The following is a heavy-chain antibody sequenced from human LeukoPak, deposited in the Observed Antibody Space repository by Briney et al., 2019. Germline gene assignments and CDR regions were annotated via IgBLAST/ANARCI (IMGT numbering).Heavy chain of an antibody. Sequence: GGSLRLACAASGFTFTSYAMSWVRQAPGKGLEWVSAISGSGGDTYHADSVKDRFTLSRENSKNTLYLQMNSLRADDTAVYYCARDSYCTSTTCRRDLDYWGRGTLVTVSS. CDR2: ISGSGGDT. J-gene: IGHJ4*02. CDR1: GFTFTSYA. CDR3: ARDSYCTSTTCRRDLDY. D-gene: IGHD2-2*01. V-gene: IGHV3-23*01.